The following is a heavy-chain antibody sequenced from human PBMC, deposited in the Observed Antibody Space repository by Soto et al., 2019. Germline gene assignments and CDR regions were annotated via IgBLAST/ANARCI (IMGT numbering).Heavy chain of an antibody. D-gene: IGHD6-19*01. CDR1: GFTVSNNY. CDR3: ARDGGSSGVDY. V-gene: IGHV3-53*01. J-gene: IGHJ4*02. CDR2: IYSGGTT. Sequence: EVQLVESGGGLIQPGGSLRLSCAASGFTVSNNYMSWVRQAPGKGLEWVSVIYSGGTTYYSDSVKGRFTISRDNSKNTPYLQMNSLRAEATAVYYCARDGGSSGVDYWGQGTLVTVSS.